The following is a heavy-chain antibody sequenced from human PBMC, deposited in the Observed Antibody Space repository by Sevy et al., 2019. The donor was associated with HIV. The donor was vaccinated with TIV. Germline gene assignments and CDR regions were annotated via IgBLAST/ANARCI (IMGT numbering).Heavy chain of an antibody. CDR2: IRNRPNSYTT. D-gene: IGHD2-15*01. Sequence: GGSLRLSCAASGFTFSDHYGDWVRQAPGKGLEWVGHIRNRPNSYTTEYAASVKGRFTISRDDSRNSVYLQMNSLKTQDSAVYYCVRGPNCGVGGCQQISPYCLDVWGKGATVTVSS. V-gene: IGHV3-72*01. J-gene: IGHJ6*03. CDR3: VRGPNCGVGGCQQISPYCLDV. CDR1: GFTFSDHY.